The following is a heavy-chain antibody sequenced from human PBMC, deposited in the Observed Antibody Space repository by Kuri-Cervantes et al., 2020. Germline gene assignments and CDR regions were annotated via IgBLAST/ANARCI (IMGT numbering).Heavy chain of an antibody. CDR3: ANIPAAMESYYYGMDV. Sequence: GSLRLSCTVSGGSISSYYWSWIRQPPGKGLEWIGEINHSGSTNYNPSLKSRVTISVDTSKNQFSLKLSSVTAADTAVYYCANIPAAMESYYYGMDVWGQGTTVTVSS. CDR1: GGSISSYY. D-gene: IGHD2-2*01. J-gene: IGHJ6*02. V-gene: IGHV4-34*01. CDR2: INHSGST.